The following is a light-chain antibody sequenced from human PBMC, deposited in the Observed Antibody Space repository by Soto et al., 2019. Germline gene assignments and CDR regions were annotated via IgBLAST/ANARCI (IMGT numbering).Light chain of an antibody. J-gene: IGLJ2*01. CDR3: SSYTSSSTVV. V-gene: IGLV2-14*01. Sequence: QSALTQPASVSGSPGQSITISCTGTSRDVGGYDYVSWYQQTPGKAPKLMICEVSNRPSGVSNRFSGSKSGNTASLTISGLQSEDEADYYCSSYTSSSTVVFGGGTKLTVL. CDR1: SRDVGGYDY. CDR2: EVS.